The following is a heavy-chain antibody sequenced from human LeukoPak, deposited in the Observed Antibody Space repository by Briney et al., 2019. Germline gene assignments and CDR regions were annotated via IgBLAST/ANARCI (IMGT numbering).Heavy chain of an antibody. CDR3: ARDEKLRTVVWYFGY. V-gene: IGHV3-48*03. Sequence: GGSLSLPCTASGFTFSSYEGIWVRQAPGKGLEWVSYIGTSGSSIYYADSVKGRFTISRDNAKNSLYLQMNSLRDEDTAVYYCARDEKLRTVVWYFGYWGQGTLVTVSS. CDR2: IGTSGSSI. CDR1: GFTFSSYE. J-gene: IGHJ4*02. D-gene: IGHD3-10*01.